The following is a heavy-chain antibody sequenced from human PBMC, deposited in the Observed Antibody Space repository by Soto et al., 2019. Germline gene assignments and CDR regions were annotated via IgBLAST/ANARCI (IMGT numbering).Heavy chain of an antibody. V-gene: IGHV4-31*11. Sequence: TLPLTCAFSGVSFSRGGYYWGWIPQHPGKGREWIGYIYYSGSTYYNPSLKSRVTISVDTSKNQFSLKLSSVTAADTAVYYCARAAGTMVRGVRYYYYGMDVWGQGTTVTVSS. D-gene: IGHD3-10*01. CDR3: ARAAGTMVRGVRYYYYGMDV. CDR2: IYYSGST. CDR1: GVSFSRGGYY. J-gene: IGHJ6*02.